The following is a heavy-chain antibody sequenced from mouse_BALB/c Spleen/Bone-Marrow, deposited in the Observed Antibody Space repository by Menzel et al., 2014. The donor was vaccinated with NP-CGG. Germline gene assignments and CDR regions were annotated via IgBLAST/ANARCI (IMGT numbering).Heavy chain of an antibody. CDR1: GNPFTSYT. Sequence: VQLQQSGAELARLGPSGSRPSKPLGNPFTSYTMHWVNQRPGQGLGGMAYISPRNTNSDYNQKFKDRATVTADKSSSTAYMQLSSLTSEDSAVYYCTREGTYDGCTGHFDYWGQGTTLTVSS. J-gene: IGHJ2*01. D-gene: IGHD2-3*01. CDR3: TREGTYDGCTGHFDY. V-gene: IGHV1-4*01. CDR2: ISPRNTNS.